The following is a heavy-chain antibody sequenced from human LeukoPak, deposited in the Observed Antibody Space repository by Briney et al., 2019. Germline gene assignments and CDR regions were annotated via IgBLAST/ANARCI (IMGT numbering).Heavy chain of an antibody. CDR2: ISYAGNIK. D-gene: IGHD3-22*01. J-gene: IGHJ3*02. CDR1: GFTFSSYA. Sequence: HAGGSLRLSCAASGFTFSSYAMHWVRQAPGKGLEWVAVISYAGNIKYNADSVKGRFTISRDNSKNTLYLQMNSLRAEDTAVYYCARDDDSSGYYQSFAFDIWGQGTMVTVSS. V-gene: IGHV3-30-3*01. CDR3: ARDDDSSGYYQSFAFDI.